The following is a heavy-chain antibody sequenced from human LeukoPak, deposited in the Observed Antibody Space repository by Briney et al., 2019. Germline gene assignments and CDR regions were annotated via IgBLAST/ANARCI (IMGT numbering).Heavy chain of an antibody. Sequence: SETLSLTCAVYGGSFSGYYWSWIRQPPAKGLEWSGEINHSGSTNYNPSLKSRGTISVDTSKNQFSLKLSPVAAADTAVYYCSRGQGGSSWYAPARYRSGNDFDIWGQGTMVNVSS. D-gene: IGHD6-13*01. CDR2: INHSGST. CDR1: GGSFSGYY. CDR3: SRGQGGSSWYAPARYRSGNDFDI. J-gene: IGHJ3*02. V-gene: IGHV4-34*01.